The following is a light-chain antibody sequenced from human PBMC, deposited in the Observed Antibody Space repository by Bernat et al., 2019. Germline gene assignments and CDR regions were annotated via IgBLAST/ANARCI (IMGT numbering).Light chain of an antibody. Sequence: DIQMTQSPSSLSASVGDRVTITCRASQTISNHLNWYQQKPGKAPKLLIYAASSLQSGVPSRFSGSGSETDFTLTISSLQPEDSATYYCQQSYTTPYTFGQGTKLEIK. CDR1: QTISNH. CDR3: QQSYTTPYT. J-gene: IGKJ2*01. V-gene: IGKV1-39*01. CDR2: AAS.